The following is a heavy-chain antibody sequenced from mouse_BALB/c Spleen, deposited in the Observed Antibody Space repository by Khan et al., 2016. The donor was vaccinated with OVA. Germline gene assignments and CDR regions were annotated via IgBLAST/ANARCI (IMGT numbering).Heavy chain of an antibody. J-gene: IGHJ2*01. D-gene: IGHD1-1*01. CDR1: GFTFSNFG. CDR3: ARSFCYGYYFDQ. Sequence: DVMLVESGGGLVQPGGSRKLSCVASGFTFSNFGMHWVRQAPEKGLEWVAYISGDSSTIYYTDTVKGRFTISRDNPKNTLFLQLTSLGSDDMAMYYCARSFCYGYYFDQWGQGTTLTVSS. V-gene: IGHV5-17*02. CDR2: ISGDSSTI.